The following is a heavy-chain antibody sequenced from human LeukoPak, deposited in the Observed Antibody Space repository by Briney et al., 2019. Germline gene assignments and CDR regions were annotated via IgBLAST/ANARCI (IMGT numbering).Heavy chain of an antibody. J-gene: IGHJ3*02. Sequence: GGSLRPSCAASGFTFSSYAMHWVRQAPGKGLEWVAVISYDGSNKYYADSVKGRFTISRDNSKNTLYLQMNSLRAEDTAVYYCARSLVGVTTVTTGDAFDIWGQGTMVTVSS. CDR1: GFTFSSYA. V-gene: IGHV3-30-3*01. D-gene: IGHD4-17*01. CDR2: ISYDGSNK. CDR3: ARSLVGVTTVTTGDAFDI.